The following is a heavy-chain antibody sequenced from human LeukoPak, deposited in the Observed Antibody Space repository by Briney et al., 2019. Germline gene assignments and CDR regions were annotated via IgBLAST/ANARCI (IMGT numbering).Heavy chain of an antibody. CDR1: GFTFSSNA. J-gene: IGHJ4*02. V-gene: IGHV3-30-3*01. CDR3: AKEGTGIHFDY. CDR2: ISYDGGNT. Sequence: GGSLRLSCVASGFTFSSNAIHWVRQAPGKGLEWVAEISYDGGNTYYADSVKGRFTISRDNSKSTLYLQMNSLRAEDTAVYYCAKEGTGIHFDYWGQGTLVTVSS. D-gene: IGHD1-1*01.